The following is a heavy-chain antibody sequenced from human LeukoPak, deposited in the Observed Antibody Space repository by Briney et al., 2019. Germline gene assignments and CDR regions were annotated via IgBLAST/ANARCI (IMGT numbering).Heavy chain of an antibody. CDR2: ISGSGGST. V-gene: IGHV3-23*01. CDR3: AKSGVGASTDDAFDI. J-gene: IGHJ3*02. CDR1: GFTFNSYS. Sequence: GGSLRLSCAASGFTFNSYSMNWVRQTPGKGLEWVSAISGSGGSTYYADSVKGRFTISRDNSKNALYLQMNSLRAEDTAVYYCAKSGVGASTDDAFDIWGQGTMVTVSS. D-gene: IGHD1-26*01.